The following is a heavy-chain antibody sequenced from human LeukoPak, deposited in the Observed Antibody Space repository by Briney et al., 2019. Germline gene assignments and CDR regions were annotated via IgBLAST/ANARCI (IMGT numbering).Heavy chain of an antibody. Sequence: ASVKVSCKASGYTFTSYGISWVRQAPGQGLEWMGWISAYNGNTNYAQKFQGRVTITADKSTSTAYMELSSLESDDTAVFYCARGRWLQLWGDYWGQGTPLTVSS. J-gene: IGHJ4*02. D-gene: IGHD5-18*01. CDR2: ISAYNGNT. CDR3: ARGRWLQLWGDY. V-gene: IGHV1-18*01. CDR1: GYTFTSYG.